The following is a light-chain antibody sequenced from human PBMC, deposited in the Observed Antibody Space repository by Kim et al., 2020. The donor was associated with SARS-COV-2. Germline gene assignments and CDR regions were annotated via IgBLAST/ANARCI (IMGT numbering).Light chain of an antibody. V-gene: IGKV1-13*02. CDR3: QQFNSYPT. Sequence: AIQLTQSPSSLSASVGDRVTITCRASQGISSALAWYQQKPGKAPKLLIYDASCLESGVPSRFSGSGSGTDFTLTISSLQPEDFATYYCQQFNSYPTFGGGTKVDIK. J-gene: IGKJ4*01. CDR2: DAS. CDR1: QGISSA.